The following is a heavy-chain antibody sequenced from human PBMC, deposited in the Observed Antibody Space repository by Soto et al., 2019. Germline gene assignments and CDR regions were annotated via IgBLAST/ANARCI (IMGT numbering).Heavy chain of an antibody. CDR3: ARIQSPGVLRGTFDY. D-gene: IGHD2-8*01. CDR1: GGIFSSYA. Sequence: ASVKVSCKASGGIFSSYAITWVRQAPGQGLEWMGGIIPIFGTTNYAQKFQGRVTITADESTSTAYMELSSLIFEDTAVYYCARIQSPGVLRGTFDYWGQGXLVTVSS. J-gene: IGHJ4*02. CDR2: IIPIFGTT. V-gene: IGHV1-69*13.